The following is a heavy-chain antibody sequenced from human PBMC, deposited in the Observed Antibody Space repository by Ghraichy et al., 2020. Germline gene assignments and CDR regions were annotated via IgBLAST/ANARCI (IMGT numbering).Heavy chain of an antibody. CDR1: GFTFSSYA. D-gene: IGHD6-19*01. Sequence: GESLNISCSASGFTFSSYAMNWVRQAPGKGLEYVSGISSNGGSTYYADAVKGRFTISRDNSKNTLYLQMSSLRAEDTAVYYCVKKSSSGWYDYWGQGTLVTVSS. J-gene: IGHJ4*02. CDR3: VKKSSSGWYDY. CDR2: ISSNGGST. V-gene: IGHV3-64D*06.